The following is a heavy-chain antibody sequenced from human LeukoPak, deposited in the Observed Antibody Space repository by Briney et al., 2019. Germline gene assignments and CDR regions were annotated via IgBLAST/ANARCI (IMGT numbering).Heavy chain of an antibody. CDR1: GFTFSDYY. CDR3: AKGTHSSSWHWFDP. J-gene: IGHJ5*02. CDR2: IDSSGDTI. Sequence: GGSLRLSCAASGFTFSDYYMTWIRQAPGEGLEWLSYIDSSGDTIYYVDSVKGRFTISRDNGKNSLYLQMNSLRVEDTAVYYCAKGTHSSSWHWFDPWGQGTLVTVSS. D-gene: IGHD6-13*01. V-gene: IGHV3-11*01.